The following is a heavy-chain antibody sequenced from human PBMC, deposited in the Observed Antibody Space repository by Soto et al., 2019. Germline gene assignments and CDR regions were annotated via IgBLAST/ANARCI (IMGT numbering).Heavy chain of an antibody. CDR2: ISYDGSNK. J-gene: IGHJ4*02. CDR3: AKDYGANWGIDY. Sequence: QVQLVESGGGVVQPGRSLRLSCAASGFTFSSYGMHWVRQAPGKGLEWVAVISYDGSNKYYADSVKGRFTISRDNSKNTLYLQRNSLRAEDTAVYYCAKDYGANWGIDYWGQGTLVTVSS. D-gene: IGHD7-27*01. CDR1: GFTFSSYG. V-gene: IGHV3-30*18.